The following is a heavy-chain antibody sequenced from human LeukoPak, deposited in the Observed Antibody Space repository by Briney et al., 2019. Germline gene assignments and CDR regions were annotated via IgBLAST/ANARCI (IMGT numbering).Heavy chain of an antibody. V-gene: IGHV4-34*01. CDR3: ARGGWDCSSTSCYRLKFDY. D-gene: IGHD2-2*01. CDR1: GGSFSGYY. CDR2: INHSGST. Sequence: SETLSLTCAVYGGSFSGYYWSWIRQPPGKGLEWIGEINHSGSTNYNPSLKSRVTISVDTSKNQFSLKLSSVTAADTAVYYCARGGWDCSSTSCYRLKFDYWGQGTLVTVFS. J-gene: IGHJ4*02.